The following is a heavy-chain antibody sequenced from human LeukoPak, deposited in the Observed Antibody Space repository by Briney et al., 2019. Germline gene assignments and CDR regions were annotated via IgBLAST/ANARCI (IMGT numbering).Heavy chain of an antibody. CDR1: GFTFSDYY. D-gene: IGHD1-7*01. V-gene: IGHV3-11*05. CDR2: ISGSGSYT. CDR3: ARGTTTAYSTDWFDH. Sequence: GGSLRLSCAASGFTFSDYYMSWIRQAPGKGLEWVSYISGSGSYTNYADSVEGRFTIFRDNAKNSLYLLMSSLRAEDTAVYYRARGTTTAYSTDWFDHWGQGTLVTVSS. J-gene: IGHJ5*02.